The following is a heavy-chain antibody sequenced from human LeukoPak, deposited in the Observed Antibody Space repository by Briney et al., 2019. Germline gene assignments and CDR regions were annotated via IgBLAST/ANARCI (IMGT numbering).Heavy chain of an antibody. D-gene: IGHD3-10*01. V-gene: IGHV5-51*01. Sequence: LGESLKISCRGSGYSFTSYWIGWVRQIPGKVLEWMGIIYPGDSDTRSSPSFQGQVTISADKSISTAYLQWSSLKASDTAMYYCARLMVRGRYFDYWGQGTLVTVSS. CDR2: IYPGDSDT. CDR3: ARLMVRGRYFDY. J-gene: IGHJ4*02. CDR1: GYSFTSYW.